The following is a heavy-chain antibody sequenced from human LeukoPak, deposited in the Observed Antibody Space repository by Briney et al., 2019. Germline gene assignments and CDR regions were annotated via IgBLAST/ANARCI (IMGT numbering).Heavy chain of an antibody. D-gene: IGHD3-9*01. CDR1: GYTFTSYA. J-gene: IGHJ6*03. Sequence: ASVKVSCKASGYTFTSYAMNWVRQAPGQGLEWMGWINTNTGNPTYAQGFTGRFVFSLDTSVSTAYLQISSLKAEDTAVYYCARGILRYFDWFLGGYYYMDVWGKGTTVTVSS. CDR3: ARGILRYFDWFLGGYYYMDV. V-gene: IGHV7-4-1*02. CDR2: INTNTGNP.